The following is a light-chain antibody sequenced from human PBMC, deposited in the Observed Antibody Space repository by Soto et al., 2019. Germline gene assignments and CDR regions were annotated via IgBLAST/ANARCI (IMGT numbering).Light chain of an antibody. CDR2: GAS. Sequence: EVVMTQSPATLSVSRGDGAALSCRASQGVGSNLAWYQQKPGQAPRLLVYGASTRATGVPARFSGSGSGTEFTLTISSLGSEDFAAYYCQQYNKWPLTFGQGTKVEIK. CDR3: QQYNKWPLT. CDR1: QGVGSN. V-gene: IGKV3-15*01. J-gene: IGKJ1*01.